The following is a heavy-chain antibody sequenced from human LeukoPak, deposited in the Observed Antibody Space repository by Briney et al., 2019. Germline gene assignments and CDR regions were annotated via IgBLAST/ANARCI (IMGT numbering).Heavy chain of an antibody. V-gene: IGHV1-46*01. CDR2: FNPRGGST. Sequence: ASVKVSCKASGYTFIGYYIHWVRQAPGQGLEWMGTFNPRGGSTSYAQKFQGRLTMTSDTSTSTVYMDLSSLRSEDTAVYYCARDLDGGGYLTPFDYWGQGTLVTVSS. CDR3: ARDLDGGGYLTPFDY. J-gene: IGHJ4*02. D-gene: IGHD3-22*01. CDR1: GYTFIGYY.